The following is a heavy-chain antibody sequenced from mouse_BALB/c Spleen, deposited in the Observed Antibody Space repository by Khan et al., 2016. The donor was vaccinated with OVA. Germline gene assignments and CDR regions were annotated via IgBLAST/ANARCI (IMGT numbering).Heavy chain of an antibody. CDR1: GFSLTSYG. J-gene: IGHJ4*01. V-gene: IGHV2-6*02. D-gene: IGHD2-3*01. CDR3: ARWFDGCSSLYAIDY. CDR2: IWSDGST. Sequence: QVQLKESGPGLVAPSQSLSITCTVSGFSLTSYGIHWVRQPPGKGLEWLVVIWSDGSTNYNSVLKSRLSISKDNSKSQVFLKMNSLQTDDTAIYYCARWFDGCSSLYAIDYWGQGTSVTVSS.